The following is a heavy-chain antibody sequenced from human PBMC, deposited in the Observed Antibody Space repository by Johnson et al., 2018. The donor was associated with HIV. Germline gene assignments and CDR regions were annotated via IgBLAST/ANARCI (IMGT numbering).Heavy chain of an antibody. J-gene: IGHJ3*02. CDR2: ISGSGSTI. CDR3: GRPHAFDI. Sequence: VQLVESGGGVVRPGGSLRLSCAASGFTFDNYDMTWVRRAPGKGLEWVSAISGSGSTIYYADSVKGRFTISRDNAKNSLYLQMNSLRAEDTAVYYCGRPHAFDIWGQGTMVTVSS. V-gene: IGHV3-48*03. CDR1: GFTFDNYD.